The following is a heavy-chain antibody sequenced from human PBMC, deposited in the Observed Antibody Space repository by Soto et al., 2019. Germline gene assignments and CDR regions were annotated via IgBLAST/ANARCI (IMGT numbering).Heavy chain of an antibody. J-gene: IGHJ6*03. CDR1: GFTFSSYA. CDR3: AKDGRYSSGWFDYYYYYMDV. Sequence: PGGSLRLSCAASGFTFSSYAMSWVRQAPGKGLEWVSAISGSGGSTYYADSVKGRFTISRDNSKNTLYLQMNSLRAEDTAVYYCAKDGRYSSGWFDYYYYYMDVWGKGTTVTVSS. D-gene: IGHD6-19*01. CDR2: ISGSGGST. V-gene: IGHV3-23*01.